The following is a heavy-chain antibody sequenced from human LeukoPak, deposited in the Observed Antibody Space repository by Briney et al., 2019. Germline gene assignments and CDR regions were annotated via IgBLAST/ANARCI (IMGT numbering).Heavy chain of an antibody. CDR2: ISSSSSYI. Sequence: SGGSLRLSCAASGFTFSSYIMNWVRQAPGKGLEWVSSISSSSSYIYYADSVKGRFTISRDNAKNSLYLQMNSLRAEDTAVYYCAREGYSSSWWPYYFDYWGQGTLVTVSS. J-gene: IGHJ4*02. D-gene: IGHD6-13*01. CDR3: AREGYSSSWWPYYFDY. CDR1: GFTFSSYI. V-gene: IGHV3-21*01.